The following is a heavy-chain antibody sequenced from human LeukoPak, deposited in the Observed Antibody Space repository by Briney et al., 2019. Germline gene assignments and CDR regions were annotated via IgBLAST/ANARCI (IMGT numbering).Heavy chain of an antibody. CDR1: GFTFGDYA. Sequence: GGSLRLSCTASGFTFGDYAMSWVRQAPGKGLEWVGFIRNKAYGGTTEYAASVKGRFTISRDDSKSIAYLQMNSLKTEDTAVYYCTSSYSSSWENWFDPWGQGTLVTVSS. CDR2: IRNKAYGGTT. J-gene: IGHJ5*02. CDR3: TSSYSSSWENWFDP. V-gene: IGHV3-49*04. D-gene: IGHD6-13*01.